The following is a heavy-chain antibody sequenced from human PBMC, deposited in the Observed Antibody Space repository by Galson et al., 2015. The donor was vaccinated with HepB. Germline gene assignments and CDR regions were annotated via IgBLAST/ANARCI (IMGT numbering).Heavy chain of an antibody. D-gene: IGHD2-15*01. V-gene: IGHV1-2*06. CDR1: RYTFTAYY. CDR3: ARGGAVGGPKFNWFDP. Sequence: SVKVSCKASRYTFTAYYIHWVRQAPGHGLEWMGRINPYSGGTNYAQEFQGRVTMTRDTSITTAYMELSRLRSDDTAVYYCARGGAVGGPKFNWFDPWGQGTLVTVSS. CDR2: INPYSGGT. J-gene: IGHJ5*02.